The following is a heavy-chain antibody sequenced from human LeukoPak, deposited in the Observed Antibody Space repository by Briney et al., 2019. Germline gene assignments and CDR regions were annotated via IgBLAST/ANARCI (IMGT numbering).Heavy chain of an antibody. V-gene: IGHV4-59*01. CDR2: IYYSGST. D-gene: IGHD2-2*01. CDR1: GGSISSYY. CDR3: ARDFLYCSSTSCYDAFDI. J-gene: IGHJ3*02. Sequence: SETLSLTCTVSGGSISSYYWSWIRQPPGKGLEWIGYIYYSGSTNYSPSLKSRVTISVDTSKNQFSLKLSSVTAADTAVYYCARDFLYCSSTSCYDAFDIWGQGTMVTVSS.